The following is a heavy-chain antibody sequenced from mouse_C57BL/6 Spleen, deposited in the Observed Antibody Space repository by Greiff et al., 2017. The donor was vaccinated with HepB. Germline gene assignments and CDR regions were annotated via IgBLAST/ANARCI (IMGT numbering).Heavy chain of an antibody. Sequence: QVQLQQSGPELVKPGASVKISCKASGYAFSSSWMNWVKQRPGKGLEWIGRIYPGDGDTNYNGKFKGKATRTADKSSSTAYMQLSSLTSEDSAVYFCATAGKGFAYWGEGTLVTVSA. J-gene: IGHJ3*01. V-gene: IGHV1-82*01. CDR1: GYAFSSSW. CDR2: IYPGDGDT. D-gene: IGHD4-1*01. CDR3: ATAGKGFAY.